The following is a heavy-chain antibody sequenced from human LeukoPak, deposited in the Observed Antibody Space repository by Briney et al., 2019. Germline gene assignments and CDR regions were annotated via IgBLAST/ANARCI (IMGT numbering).Heavy chain of an antibody. D-gene: IGHD3-10*01. CDR2: ISGSGGST. CDR3: AKDVTVRGIILYYFDY. V-gene: IGHV3-23*01. Sequence: SGGSLRLSCAASGFTFSSYAVSWVRQAPGKGLEWVSAISGSGGSTYYADSVKGRFTISRDNSKNTLYLQMDSLRADDTAVYYCAKDVTVRGIILYYFDYWGQGTLVTVSS. CDR1: GFTFSSYA. J-gene: IGHJ4*02.